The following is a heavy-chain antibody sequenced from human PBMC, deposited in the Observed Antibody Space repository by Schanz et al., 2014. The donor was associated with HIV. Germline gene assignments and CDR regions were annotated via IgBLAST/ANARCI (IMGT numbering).Heavy chain of an antibody. J-gene: IGHJ4*02. CDR3: TREGNYYGGSVPGH. Sequence: EGQLLEFGGGSVRPGESLRLSCLASGFTFNNYAMSWVRQAPGKGREWVAVINWNGDTTYYADSVKGRFTISRDNSNNVLFLHMPTLRAEDTATYYCTREGNYYGGSVPGHLGQGALVSVSS. CDR2: INWNGDTT. V-gene: IGHV3-23*01. D-gene: IGHD2-21*01. CDR1: GFTFNNYA.